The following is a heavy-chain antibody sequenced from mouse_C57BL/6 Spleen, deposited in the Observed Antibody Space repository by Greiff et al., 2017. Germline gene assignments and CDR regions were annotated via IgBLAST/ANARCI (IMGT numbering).Heavy chain of an antibody. Sequence: VQLQQSGPELVKPGDSVKISCKASGYSFTGYFMNWVMQSHGKSLEWIGRINPYNGDTFYNQKFTGKATLTVDKSSSTAHMELRSLTSEDSAVYYCAKEGGSSYYFDYWGQGTTLTVSS. CDR1: GYSFTGYF. CDR3: AKEGGSSYYFDY. V-gene: IGHV1-20*01. CDR2: INPYNGDT. D-gene: IGHD1-1*01. J-gene: IGHJ2*01.